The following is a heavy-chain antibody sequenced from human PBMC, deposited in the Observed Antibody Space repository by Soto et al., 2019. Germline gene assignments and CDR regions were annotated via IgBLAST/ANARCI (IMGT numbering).Heavy chain of an antibody. J-gene: IGHJ4*02. CDR1: GYSFSNFW. Sequence: GESLKISCKGSGYSFSNFWIGWVRQMPGKGLEWMGIILPRDSDTRYSPSFQGRFTISRDNSKNTLYLQMNSLRAEDTAVYYCARDFLYGSGSYYTHWGQGTLVTVSS. CDR3: ARDFLYGSGSYYTH. D-gene: IGHD3-10*01. V-gene: IGHV5-51*01. CDR2: ILPRDSDT.